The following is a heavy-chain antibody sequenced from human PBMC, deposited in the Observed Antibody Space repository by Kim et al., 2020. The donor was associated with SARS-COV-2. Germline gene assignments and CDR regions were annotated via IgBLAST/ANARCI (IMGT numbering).Heavy chain of an antibody. CDR2: ISYDGSNK. J-gene: IGHJ3*02. Sequence: GGSLRLSCAASGFTFSSYGMHWVRQAPGKGLEWVAVISYDGSNKYYADSVKGRFTISRDNSKNTLYLQMNSLRAEDTAVYYCAKEGGWGLGNAFDIWGQG. CDR1: GFTFSSYG. CDR3: AKEGGWGLGNAFDI. V-gene: IGHV3-30*18. D-gene: IGHD6-19*01.